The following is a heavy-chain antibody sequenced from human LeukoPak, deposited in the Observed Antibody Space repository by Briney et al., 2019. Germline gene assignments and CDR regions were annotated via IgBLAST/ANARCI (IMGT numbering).Heavy chain of an antibody. Sequence: GASVKVSCKASGYTFTGYYMHWVRQAPGQGREWMGWINPNSGGTNYAQKFQGRVTMTRDTSISTAYMELSRLRSDDTAVYYCARAYSSSEVGSNYWGQGTLVTVSS. V-gene: IGHV1-2*02. CDR1: GYTFTGYY. CDR2: INPNSGGT. CDR3: ARAYSSSEVGSNY. J-gene: IGHJ4*02. D-gene: IGHD6-6*01.